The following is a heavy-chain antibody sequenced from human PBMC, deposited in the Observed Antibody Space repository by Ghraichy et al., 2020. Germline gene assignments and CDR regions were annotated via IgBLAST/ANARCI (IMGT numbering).Heavy chain of an antibody. Sequence: SETLSLTCAVYGGSFSGYYWSWIRQPPGKGLEWIGEINHSGSTNYNPSLKSRVTISVDTSKNQFSLKLSSVTAADTAVYYCARGTGCSSTSCYAFAARLGGMDVWGQGTTVTVSS. V-gene: IGHV4-34*01. CDR3: ARGTGCSSTSCYAFAARLGGMDV. D-gene: IGHD2-2*01. CDR2: INHSGST. J-gene: IGHJ6*02. CDR1: GGSFSGYY.